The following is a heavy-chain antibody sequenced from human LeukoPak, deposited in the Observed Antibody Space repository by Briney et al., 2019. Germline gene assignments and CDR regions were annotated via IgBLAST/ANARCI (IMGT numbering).Heavy chain of an antibody. J-gene: IGHJ5*02. Sequence: GASVKVSCKASGGTFSSYAISWVRQAPGQGLEWMGGIIPIFGTANYAQKFQGRVTITADKSTSTAYMELSSLRSEDTAVYYCARAGRWLVTRWFDPWGQGTLVTVSS. CDR2: IIPIFGTA. CDR1: GGTFSSYA. D-gene: IGHD6-19*01. V-gene: IGHV1-69*06. CDR3: ARAGRWLVTRWFDP.